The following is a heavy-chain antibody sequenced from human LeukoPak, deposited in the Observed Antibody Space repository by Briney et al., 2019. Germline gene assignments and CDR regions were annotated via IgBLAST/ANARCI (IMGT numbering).Heavy chain of an antibody. CDR3: ARVLTYQLLKLGDAFDI. V-gene: IGHV1-18*01. CDR2: ISAYNGNT. J-gene: IGHJ3*02. CDR1: GYTFTSYG. D-gene: IGHD2-2*01. Sequence: GASVKVSCKASGYTFTSYGISWVRQAPGQGLEWMGWISAYNGNTNYAQKLQGRVTMTTDTSTSTAYMELRSLRSDDTAVYYCARVLTYQLLKLGDAFDIWGQGTMVTVSS.